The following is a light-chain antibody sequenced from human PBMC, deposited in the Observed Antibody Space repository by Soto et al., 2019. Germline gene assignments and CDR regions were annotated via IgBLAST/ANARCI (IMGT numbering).Light chain of an antibody. CDR2: GAS. Sequence: EAVLTQSPSTLSVSPGERATLSCRASQSVSRSLAWYQQKPGQAPRLLIYGASTRATGIPDRFSGSGSGTDFTLTISRLEPEDFAVYYCQQYGSSPRTFCQGTNVDIK. J-gene: IGKJ1*01. CDR3: QQYGSSPRT. V-gene: IGKV3-20*01. CDR1: QSVSRS.